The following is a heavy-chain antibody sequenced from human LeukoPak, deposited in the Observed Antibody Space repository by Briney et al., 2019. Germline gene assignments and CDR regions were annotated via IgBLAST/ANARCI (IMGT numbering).Heavy chain of an antibody. V-gene: IGHV1-69*04. CDR3: AREGYYYDSSGYYYLDY. CDR2: IIPILGIA. J-gene: IGHJ4*02. CDR1: GGTFSSYG. D-gene: IGHD3-22*01. Sequence: GASVKVSCKASGGTFSSYGISWVRQAPGQGLEWMGRIIPILGIANCAQKFQGRVTITADKSTSTAYMELSSLRSEDTAVYYCAREGYYYDSSGYYYLDYWGQGTLVTVSS.